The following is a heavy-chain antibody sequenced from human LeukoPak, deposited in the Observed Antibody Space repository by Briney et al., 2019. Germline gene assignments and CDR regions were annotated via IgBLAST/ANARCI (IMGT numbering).Heavy chain of an antibody. CDR1: GGSISSSSYY. J-gene: IGHJ2*01. CDR2: IYYSGST. V-gene: IGHV4-39*01. CDR3: ARLSTVTTYWYFDL. Sequence: SETLSLNCTVSGGSISSSSYYWGWIRQPPGRGLEWIGSIYYSGSTYYNPSLKSRVTISVDTSKNQFSLKLSSVTAADTAVYYCARLSTVTTYWYFDLWGRGTLVTVSS. D-gene: IGHD4-17*01.